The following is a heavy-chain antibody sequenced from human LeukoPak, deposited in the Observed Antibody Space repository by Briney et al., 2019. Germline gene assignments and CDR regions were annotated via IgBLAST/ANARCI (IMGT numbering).Heavy chain of an antibody. CDR1: GGSISSGSYY. CDR3: ARSTWLLDK. CDR2: IYTSGST. D-gene: IGHD3-22*01. Sequence: SQTLSLTCTVSGGSISSGSYYWSWIRQPAGKGLEWIWRIYTSGSTNYNPSLKSRVTMSVDTSKNQFSLKLSSVTAADTAVYYCARSTWLLDKWGQGTLVTVSS. V-gene: IGHV4-61*02. J-gene: IGHJ4*02.